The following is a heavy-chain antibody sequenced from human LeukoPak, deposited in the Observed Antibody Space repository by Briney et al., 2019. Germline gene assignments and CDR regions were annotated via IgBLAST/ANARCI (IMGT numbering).Heavy chain of an antibody. CDR1: GGSVSSYY. CDR2: IYYSGST. J-gene: IGHJ4*02. CDR3: ARLGGYNYDFDY. Sequence: ASETLSLTCTVSGGSVSSYYLSWIRQPPGKGLEWIGYIYYSGSTNYSPSLKSRVTISVDTSKNQFSLKLSSLTAADTAVYYCARLGGYNYDFDYWGQGTLVTVSS. V-gene: IGHV4-59*08. D-gene: IGHD5-18*01.